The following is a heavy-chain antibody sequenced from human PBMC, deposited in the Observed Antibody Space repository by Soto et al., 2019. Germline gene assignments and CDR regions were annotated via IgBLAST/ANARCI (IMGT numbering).Heavy chain of an antibody. CDR2: IKQDGSEK. CDR3: ARDVPGYCTNGVCLPWFDP. CDR1: GFTFSSYW. J-gene: IGHJ5*02. D-gene: IGHD2-8*01. V-gene: IGHV3-7*05. Sequence: PGGSLRLSCAASGFTFSSYWMSWVRQAPGKGLEWVANIKQDGSEKYYVDSVKGRFTISRDNAKNSLYLQMNSLRAEDTAVYYCARDVPGYCTNGVCLPWFDPWGQGTLVTVSS.